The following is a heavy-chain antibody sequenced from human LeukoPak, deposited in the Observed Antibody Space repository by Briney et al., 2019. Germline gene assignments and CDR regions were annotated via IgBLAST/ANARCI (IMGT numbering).Heavy chain of an antibody. CDR3: ARVYSSSSALDY. Sequence: GGSLRLSCAASGFTFSSYGMSWVRQAPGKGLEWVANIKQDGSEKYYVDSVKGRFTTSRDNAKNSLYLQMNSLRAEDTALYYCARVYSSSSALDYWGQGTLVTVSS. CDR1: GFTFSSYG. J-gene: IGHJ4*02. V-gene: IGHV3-7*03. CDR2: IKQDGSEK. D-gene: IGHD6-13*01.